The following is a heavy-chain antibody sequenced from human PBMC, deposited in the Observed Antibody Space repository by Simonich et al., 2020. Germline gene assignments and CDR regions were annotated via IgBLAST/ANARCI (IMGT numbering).Heavy chain of an antibody. Sequence: QVQLVQSGAEVKKPGASVKVSCKASGYTFTGYYMHWVRQAPGQGLEWMGWINPNSGGTKYAQKVQGRVTMTRDTSISTAYMELSRLRSDDTAVYYCASSKLATIDYWGQGTLVTVSS. V-gene: IGHV1-2*02. CDR1: GYTFTGYY. D-gene: IGHD5-12*01. J-gene: IGHJ4*02. CDR3: ASSKLATIDY. CDR2: INPNSGGT.